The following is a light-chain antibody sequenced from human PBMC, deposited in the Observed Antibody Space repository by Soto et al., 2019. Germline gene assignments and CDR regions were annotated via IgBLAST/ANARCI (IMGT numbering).Light chain of an antibody. V-gene: IGKV4-1*01. CDR2: WAS. CDR3: QQYYSTPYT. CDR1: QSVLYSSNNKNY. J-gene: IGKJ2*01. Sequence: DIVMTQSPDSLAVSXXXXXTINCKSSQSVLYSSNNKNYLAWYQQKPGQPPKLLIYWASTRESGVPDRFSGSGSGTDFTLTISSLQAEDVAVYYCQQYYSTPYTFGQGTKLEIK.